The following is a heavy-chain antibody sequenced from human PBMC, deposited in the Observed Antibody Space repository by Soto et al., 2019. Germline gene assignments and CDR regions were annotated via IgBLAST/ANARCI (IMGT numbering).Heavy chain of an antibody. D-gene: IGHD4-4*01. CDR3: ARETSSHEPLPLTTNWFDP. J-gene: IGHJ5*02. Sequence: GAPVKVSLKASGYTLTKHYIPWVRQAPGQRLEWMGIINPSGGSTSYAQKFQGRVTMTRDTSTSTVYMELSSLRSEDTAVYYCARETSSHEPLPLTTNWFDPWGQGTLVTVSS. V-gene: IGHV1-46*01. CDR1: GYTLTKHY. CDR2: INPSGGST.